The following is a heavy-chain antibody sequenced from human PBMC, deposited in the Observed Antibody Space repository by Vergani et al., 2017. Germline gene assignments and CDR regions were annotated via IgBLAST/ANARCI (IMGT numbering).Heavy chain of an antibody. V-gene: IGHV4-39*07. J-gene: IGHJ4*02. CDR1: GGSISSSSYY. CDR3: ARHSSLGDFDY. Sequence: QLQLQESGPGLVKPSETLSLTCTVSGGSISSSSYYWGWIRQPPGKGLEWIGSIYYSGSTYYNPSLKSRVTISVDMSKNQFSLKLRSDDTAVYYCARHSSLGDFDYWGQGTLVTVSS. CDR2: IYYSGST.